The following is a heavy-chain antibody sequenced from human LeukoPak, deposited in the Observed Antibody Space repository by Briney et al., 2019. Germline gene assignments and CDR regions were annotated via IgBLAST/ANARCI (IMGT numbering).Heavy chain of an antibody. CDR2: IGISSSTI. CDR1: GFTFSSYG. J-gene: IGHJ4*02. CDR3: VRGYIHAFDY. Sequence: PGGSLRLSCAASGFTFSSYGMHWVRQAPGKGLEWVSYIGISSSTIYYADSVKGRFTISRDNAKNSLDLQMNSLRDEDTAVYYCVRGYIHAFDYWGQGTLVTVSS. D-gene: IGHD5-24*01. V-gene: IGHV3-48*02.